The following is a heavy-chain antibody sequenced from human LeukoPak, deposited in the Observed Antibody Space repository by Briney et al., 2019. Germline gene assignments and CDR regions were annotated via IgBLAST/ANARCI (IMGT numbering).Heavy chain of an antibody. V-gene: IGHV3-33*01. CDR3: ARDADTSNHSSWLDY. CDR2: IWHDGSNE. CDR1: GFTFSYYG. D-gene: IGHD3-22*01. J-gene: IGHJ4*02. Sequence: PGGSLRLSCAASGFTFSYYGMQWVRQAPGKGLEWVALIWHDGSNEYYADSVKGRFTISRDNSKTTLYLQMNSLRAEDTAVYYCARDADTSNHSSWLDYWGQGTLVTVSS.